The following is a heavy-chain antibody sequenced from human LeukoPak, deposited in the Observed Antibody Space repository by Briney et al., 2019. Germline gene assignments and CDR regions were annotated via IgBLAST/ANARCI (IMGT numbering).Heavy chain of an antibody. D-gene: IGHD1-26*01. CDR2: IYTSGST. CDR3: ARESTWELTDAFDI. J-gene: IGHJ3*02. V-gene: IGHV4-61*02. Sequence: IYTSGSTTYTPSLKSRVTISVDTSKNQFSLKLSSVTAADTAVYYCARESTWELTDAFDIWGQGTMVTVSS.